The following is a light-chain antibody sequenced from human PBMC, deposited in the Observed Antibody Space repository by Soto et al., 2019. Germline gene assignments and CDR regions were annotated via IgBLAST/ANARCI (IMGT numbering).Light chain of an antibody. Sequence: DFVMTQSPLSLSVTPGEPASISCRSSQSLLHSNGYTYLEWYLQKPGQSPQLLIYLGSNRASVAPDRFSGSGSGTDFTLTISRVEADDVGLYYCMQSLQTWTFGQGTKVEIK. CDR3: MQSLQTWT. J-gene: IGKJ1*01. CDR1: QSLLHSNGYTY. CDR2: LGS. V-gene: IGKV2-28*01.